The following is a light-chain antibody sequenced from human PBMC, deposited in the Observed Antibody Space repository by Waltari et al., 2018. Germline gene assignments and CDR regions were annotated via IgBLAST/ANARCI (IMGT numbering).Light chain of an antibody. V-gene: IGKV2-30*02. J-gene: IGKJ2*01. Sequence: DVVMTQSPLYLPVTLGQPASISCMSSQSLVHSDGNTYSMWFHQRTGQSPRRLIYKGSYQESWVPYRVCGSGSGTDLTLKISRVEADDVGVYYCMQGTHWPYTFGQGTRLDIK. CDR2: KGS. CDR1: QSLVHSDGNTY. CDR3: MQGTHWPYT.